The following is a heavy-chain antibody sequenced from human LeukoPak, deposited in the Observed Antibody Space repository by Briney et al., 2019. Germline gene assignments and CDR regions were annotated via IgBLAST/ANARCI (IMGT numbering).Heavy chain of an antibody. V-gene: IGHV1-24*01. Sequence: ASVKVSCKVSGYTLTELSMHWVRQAPGKGLEWMGGFDPEDGETIYAQKFQGRVTMTEDTSTDTAYMELSSLRSEDTVVYYCATGAGSSRTFDYWGQGTLVTVSS. CDR3: ATGAGSSRTFDY. CDR2: FDPEDGET. J-gene: IGHJ4*02. CDR1: GYTLTELS. D-gene: IGHD6-13*01.